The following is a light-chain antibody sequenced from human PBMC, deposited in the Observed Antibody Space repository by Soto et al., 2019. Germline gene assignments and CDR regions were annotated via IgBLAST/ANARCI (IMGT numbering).Light chain of an antibody. CDR1: QIVDNNY. V-gene: IGKV3-20*01. CDR2: GAS. Sequence: EIALTQSPGTLSLSPGDRSTLSCRASQIVDNNYLAWYQQKPGQAPRLLVYGASSRTTGIPDRFSGSGSGTAFTLSLSRLETADFAVYYCQQFSSSPPRYTFGQGTKLEIK. CDR3: QQFSSSPPRYT. J-gene: IGKJ2*01.